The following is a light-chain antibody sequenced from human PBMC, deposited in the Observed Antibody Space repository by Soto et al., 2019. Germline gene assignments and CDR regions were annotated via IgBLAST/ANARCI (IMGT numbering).Light chain of an antibody. V-gene: IGKV3-15*01. CDR3: QQYSNWPWT. CDR2: SAS. Sequence: ETVMTQSPATLSVSPGERVTLSCRASQSVSSNLAWYQQKPGQAPRLLISSASARATGVPPRFSGTGSGTEFTLTISSLQSEDFGVYYCQQYSNWPWTFGQGTKVDIK. CDR1: QSVSSN. J-gene: IGKJ1*01.